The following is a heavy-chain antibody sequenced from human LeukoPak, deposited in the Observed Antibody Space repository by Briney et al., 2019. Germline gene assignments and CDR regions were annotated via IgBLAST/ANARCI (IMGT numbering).Heavy chain of an antibody. CDR3: ARDHGWFGP. J-gene: IGHJ5*02. CDR2: IIPILDIA. Sequence: SVKVSCESSGGTLISYAISWVRQAPGQGLEWRGRIIPILDIANDGQKYQGGVTMTAEKSTSTAYMELSILRSEDTAVYYCARDHGWFGPWGQGTLVTVSS. V-gene: IGHV1-69*04. CDR1: GGTLISYA.